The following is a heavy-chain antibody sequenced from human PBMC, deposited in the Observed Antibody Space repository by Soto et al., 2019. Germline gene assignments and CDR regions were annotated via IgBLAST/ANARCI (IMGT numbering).Heavy chain of an antibody. Sequence: QVQLVQSGAEVKKPGASVKVSCKASGYTFTSYGIIWVRQAPGQGLEWMGWINAYNGNTKYEQKLQGRVTMTTDTSTSTAYMELRSLRSDDTAVYYCARDQAMAQFDYWGQRTLVTVSS. CDR2: INAYNGNT. V-gene: IGHV1-18*01. D-gene: IGHD5-18*01. CDR1: GYTFTSYG. J-gene: IGHJ4*02. CDR3: ARDQAMAQFDY.